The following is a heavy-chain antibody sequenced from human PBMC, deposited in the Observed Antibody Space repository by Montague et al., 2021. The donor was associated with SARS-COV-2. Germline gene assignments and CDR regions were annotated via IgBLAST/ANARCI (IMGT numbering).Heavy chain of an antibody. J-gene: IGHJ6*02. D-gene: IGHD3-10*01. Sequence: SETLSLTCAVYGGSFRGYYWSWIRQPPGKGLELIWEINHSGSTNYNPSLKSQVTISVDTSKNQFSLKLSSVTAADTVVYYCSRVRYYGSGTALGMDVWGQGTTVTVSS. CDR1: GGSFRGYY. V-gene: IGHV4-34*01. CDR2: INHSGST. CDR3: SRVRYYGSGTALGMDV.